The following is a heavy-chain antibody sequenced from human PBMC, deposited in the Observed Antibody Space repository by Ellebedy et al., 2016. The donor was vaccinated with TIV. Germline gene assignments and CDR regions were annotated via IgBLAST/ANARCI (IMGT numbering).Heavy chain of an antibody. V-gene: IGHV4-59*01. Sequence: MPSETLSLTCTVSGGSIRSYYWGWIRQPPGKGLEWLGYVYYSGDTNYKPSLKSRVSMSVDTSKNQFSLKLSSVTAADTAVYYCARFANSYGLDVWGQGTTVTVSS. CDR3: ARFANSYGLDV. CDR1: GGSIRSYY. CDR2: VYYSGDT. J-gene: IGHJ6*02.